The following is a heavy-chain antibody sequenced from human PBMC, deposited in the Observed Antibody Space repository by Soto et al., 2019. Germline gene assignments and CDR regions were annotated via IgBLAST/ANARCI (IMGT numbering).Heavy chain of an antibody. Sequence: ASVKVSCKASGYTFTSYGISWVRQAPGQGLEWMGWISGYNGNTKYAENLQGRVTMTTDTSTSTAYMELRSLRSDDTAVYYCARDQVPAPPCGMDFWSQGTTVTGSS. CDR3: ARDQVPAPPCGMDF. D-gene: IGHD2-2*01. J-gene: IGHJ6*02. V-gene: IGHV1-18*01. CDR2: ISGYNGNT. CDR1: GYTFTSYG.